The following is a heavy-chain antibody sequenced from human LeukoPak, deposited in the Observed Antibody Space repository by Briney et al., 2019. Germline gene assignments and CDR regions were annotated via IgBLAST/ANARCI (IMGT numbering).Heavy chain of an antibody. Sequence: SETLSLTCTVSGASIDSYYWSWIRQPPGKGLEWIGYIYYTGATNYNPSLKSRVTISLDMSRNHFSLRLSSVTAVDTAIYYCASLTTMVTPETFDIWGQGTMVTVSS. CDR2: IYYTGAT. J-gene: IGHJ3*02. CDR1: GASIDSYY. CDR3: ASLTTMVTPETFDI. D-gene: IGHD4-23*01. V-gene: IGHV4-59*01.